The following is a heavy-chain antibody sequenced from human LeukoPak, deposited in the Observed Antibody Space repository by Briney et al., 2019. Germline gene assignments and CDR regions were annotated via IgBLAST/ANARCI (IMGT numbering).Heavy chain of an antibody. V-gene: IGHV5-51*01. CDR1: GYSFTSYW. CDR3: ARRSDTNGYYFDH. D-gene: IGHD3-22*01. J-gene: IGHJ1*01. CDR2: ISPGDSDT. Sequence: GESLKISCKGSGYSFTSYWIGWVRQMPGEGLEWMGIISPGDSDTRYSPSFQGQVTISADKSISTAYLQWSSLKASDTAMYYCARRSDTNGYYFDHWGQGTLVTVSS.